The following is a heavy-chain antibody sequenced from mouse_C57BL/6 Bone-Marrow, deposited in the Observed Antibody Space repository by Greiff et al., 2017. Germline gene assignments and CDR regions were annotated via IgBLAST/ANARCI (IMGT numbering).Heavy chain of an antibody. J-gene: IGHJ2*01. Sequence: EVKLVESGGGLVQPGGSLSLSCAASGFTFTDYYMSWVRQPPGKALEWLGFIRNKANGYTTEYSASVKGRFTISRDNSQGIRYLQMNALRAEDSATYYCARYSGWLLPFDYWGQGTTLTVSS. CDR1: GFTFTDYY. CDR2: IRNKANGYTT. D-gene: IGHD2-3*01. CDR3: ARYSGWLLPFDY. V-gene: IGHV7-3*01.